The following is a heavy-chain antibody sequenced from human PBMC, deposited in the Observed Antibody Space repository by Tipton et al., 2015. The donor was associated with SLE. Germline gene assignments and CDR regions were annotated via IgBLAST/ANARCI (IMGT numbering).Heavy chain of an antibody. V-gene: IGHV4-34*01. J-gene: IGHJ4*02. Sequence: LRLSCAVYGGSFSGYYWSWIRQPPGKGLEWIGEINHSGSTNYNPSLKSRVTISVDTSKNQFSLKLSSVTAADTAVYYCTREGSSSSGDYWGQGTLVTVSS. D-gene: IGHD6-6*01. CDR2: INHSGST. CDR3: TREGSSSSGDY. CDR1: GGSFSGYY.